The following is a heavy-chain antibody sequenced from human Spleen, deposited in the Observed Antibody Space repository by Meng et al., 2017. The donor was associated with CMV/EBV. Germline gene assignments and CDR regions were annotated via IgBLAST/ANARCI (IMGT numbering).Heavy chain of an antibody. CDR3: ATGSVPAYFDY. D-gene: IGHD2-2*01. CDR2: IKTETDGGTA. Sequence: GESLKISCAASGFTVSHAWMSWVRQAPGKGLEWVGRIKTETDGGTADYAAPVKGRFTISRDGSKNTLYLQMNSLKTEDTAVYYCATGSVPAYFDYWGQGTLVTVS. J-gene: IGHJ4*02. V-gene: IGHV3-15*01. CDR1: GFTVSHAW.